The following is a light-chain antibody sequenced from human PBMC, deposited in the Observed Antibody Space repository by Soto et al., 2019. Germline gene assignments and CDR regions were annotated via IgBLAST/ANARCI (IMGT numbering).Light chain of an antibody. CDR1: SSDLGGSDY. CDR2: DVS. CDR3: SSSTSISALV. J-gene: IGLJ2*01. Sequence: QLVLTQPAAVSGSPGQSITFSCTGTSSDLGGSDYVSWYQQHPGKAPKLMIYDVSNRPSGVSTRFSGSKSGNTASLTISGLQAEDEADYYCSSSTSISALVFGGGTKVTVL. V-gene: IGLV2-14*01.